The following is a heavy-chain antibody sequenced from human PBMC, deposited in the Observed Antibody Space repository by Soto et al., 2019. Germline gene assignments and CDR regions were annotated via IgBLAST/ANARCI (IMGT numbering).Heavy chain of an antibody. D-gene: IGHD1-1*01. CDR3: ARKCVSNSDY. J-gene: IGHJ4*02. CDR1: GFIFSTYS. Sequence: GVSLRLSCAPSGFIFSTYSINWVRQAPGRGLEWVSYINSRSTNIYYADSVKGRFTISRDNAKNSLYLQMNSLSADDTAMYYCARKCVSNSDYWGQGTLLTVSS. V-gene: IGHV3-48*04. CDR2: INSRSTNI.